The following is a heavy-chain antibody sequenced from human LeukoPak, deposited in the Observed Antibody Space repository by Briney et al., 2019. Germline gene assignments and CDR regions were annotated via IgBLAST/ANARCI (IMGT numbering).Heavy chain of an antibody. J-gene: IGHJ3*02. D-gene: IGHD1-1*01. CDR2: IYSSGST. V-gene: IGHV4-4*07. Sequence: SETLSLTCTVSGGSINSFYWTWIRQPAGKGLEWIGRIYSSGSTNFNPSLKSRVTMSVDTSKNQFSLKLSSVTAADTAVYYCAREALERRGDAFDIWGQGTMVTVSS. CDR1: GGSINSFY. CDR3: AREALERRGDAFDI.